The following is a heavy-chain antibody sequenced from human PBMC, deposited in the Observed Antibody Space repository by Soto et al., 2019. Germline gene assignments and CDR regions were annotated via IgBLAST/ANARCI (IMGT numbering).Heavy chain of an antibody. V-gene: IGHV1-46*03. J-gene: IGHJ6*03. CDR1: EYIFTSYN. D-gene: IGHD2-2*01. CDR3: ARDGCSSTSCYLYYYYYMDV. Sequence: ASVKVSCKASEYIFTSYNIHWLRQAPGQGLEWMGIDNPREGTTNYAQKFQGRVTMTRDTSTSTVFMELSSLRSVDTAVYYCARDGCSSTSCYLYYYYYMDVWGKGTTVTVSS. CDR2: DNPREGTT.